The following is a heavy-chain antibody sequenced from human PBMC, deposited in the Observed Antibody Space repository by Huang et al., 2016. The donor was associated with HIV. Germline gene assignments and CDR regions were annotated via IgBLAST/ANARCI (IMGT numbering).Heavy chain of an antibody. CDR2: SIPIVGTG. V-gene: IGHV1-69*01. D-gene: IGHD3-22*01. J-gene: IGHJ4*02. CDR3: ARGPTGGYYYYFDY. Sequence: QVQLVQSGAEVKKPGSSVKVSCKASGGTFSSYAISWVRQAPGQGLEWMGGSIPIVGTGNDAQKFQGRVTITADEFTSTAYMELSSLRSEDTAVYYCARGPTGGYYYYFDYWGQGTLVTVSS. CDR1: GGTFSSYA.